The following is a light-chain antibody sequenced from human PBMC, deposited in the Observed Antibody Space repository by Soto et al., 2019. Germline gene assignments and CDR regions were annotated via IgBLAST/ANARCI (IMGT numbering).Light chain of an antibody. Sequence: QSVLTQPASVSGSPGQSITISCTGTSSDVGGSNYVSWYQHHPGKAPKLIIFDVSNRPSGISNRFSGSKSGNTASLTISGLQAEDEADYYCISYTSSSPYVFGTGTKVTVL. V-gene: IGLV2-14*03. J-gene: IGLJ1*01. CDR2: DVS. CDR1: SSDVGGSNY. CDR3: ISYTSSSPYV.